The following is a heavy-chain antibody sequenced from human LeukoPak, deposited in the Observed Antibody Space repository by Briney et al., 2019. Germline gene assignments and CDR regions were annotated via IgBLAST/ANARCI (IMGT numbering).Heavy chain of an antibody. CDR2: ISSSGSTI. J-gene: IGHJ6*04. CDR3: AELGITMIGGV. D-gene: IGHD3-10*02. Sequence: GGALRLSCAASGFTFSSYEMNWVRQAPGKGLEWVSYISSSGSTIYYADFVKGRFTISRDNAKNSLYLQMNSLRAEDTAVYYCAELGITMIGGVWGKGTTVTISS. V-gene: IGHV3-48*03. CDR1: GFTFSSYE.